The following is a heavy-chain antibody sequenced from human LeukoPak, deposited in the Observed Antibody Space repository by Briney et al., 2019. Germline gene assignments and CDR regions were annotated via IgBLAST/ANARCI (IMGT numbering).Heavy chain of an antibody. V-gene: IGHV4-61*09. J-gene: IGHJ5*02. CDR2: IYTSGST. CDR3: ARGTTRFDP. D-gene: IGHD1-7*01. Sequence: SQTLSLTCTVSGGSISSGSYYWSWIRQPAGKGLEWIGHIYTSGSTNYNPSLKSRVTMSVDTSKNQFSLKLSSVTAADTAVYYCARGTTRFDPWGQGTLVTVSS. CDR1: GGSISSGSYY.